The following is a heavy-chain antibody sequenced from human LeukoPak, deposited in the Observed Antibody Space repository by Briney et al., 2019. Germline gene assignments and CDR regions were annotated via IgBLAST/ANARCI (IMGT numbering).Heavy chain of an antibody. CDR2: ITFNGGNT. CDR3: ARTHINGGCFDS. J-gene: IGHJ4*02. V-gene: IGHV3-23*01. CDR1: GFTFSHYA. Sequence: GGSLRLSCAASGFTFSHYAMSWVRQAPGKGLEWVSIITFNGGNTYYASVEGRFTISRDNSKNTLYLQMSSLRAEDTAVYYCARTHINGGCFDSWGQGTLVTVSS. D-gene: IGHD2-8*01.